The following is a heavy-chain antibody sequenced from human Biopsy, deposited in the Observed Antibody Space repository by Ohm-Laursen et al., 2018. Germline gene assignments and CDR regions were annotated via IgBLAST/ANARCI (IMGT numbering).Heavy chain of an antibody. V-gene: IGHV1-2*02. Sequence: ASAKVSCNASLYTFTGYSLHWVRQAPGQGLEWMGWINPKSGGTHYLEKFRGRVTMTRDTSISTAYMEVSSLRSDDTAVYYCAIDGNDFLTDYLKIDQWGQGTLVTVSS. CDR3: AIDGNDFLTDYLKIDQ. CDR1: LYTFTGYS. CDR2: INPKSGGT. D-gene: IGHD3-9*01. J-gene: IGHJ4*02.